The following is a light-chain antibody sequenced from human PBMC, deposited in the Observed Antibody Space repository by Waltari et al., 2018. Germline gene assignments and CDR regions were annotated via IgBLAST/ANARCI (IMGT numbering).Light chain of an antibody. Sequence: EIVFTQSPVTLSLSPGERATLSCRARQSVSSSYLAWYQRKPGQAPRLLISGESFRATGIPDRFSGSGSGTDFTLTISRLETEDVAVFYCQQFGGGFTFGPGTKVDIK. CDR3: QQFGGGFT. CDR2: GES. J-gene: IGKJ3*01. V-gene: IGKV3-20*01. CDR1: QSVSSSY.